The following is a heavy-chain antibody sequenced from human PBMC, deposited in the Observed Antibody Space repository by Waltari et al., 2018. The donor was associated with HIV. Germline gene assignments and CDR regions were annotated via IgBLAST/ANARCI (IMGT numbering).Heavy chain of an antibody. Sequence: QLQLQQSGPGLVKPSETLSLTCTVSGGSVINSDYYWEFIRQSPGKGLEWIGNIYYTGTTFYNPSLKSRVTMSADLSKNQFSLRLRSVTAADTAIYYCARRPRMAGFYLYYGMDVWGQGTTVTVSS. J-gene: IGHJ6*02. D-gene: IGHD2-8*01. CDR2: IYYTGTT. CDR3: ARRPRMAGFYLYYGMDV. V-gene: IGHV4-39*01. CDR1: GGSVINSDYY.